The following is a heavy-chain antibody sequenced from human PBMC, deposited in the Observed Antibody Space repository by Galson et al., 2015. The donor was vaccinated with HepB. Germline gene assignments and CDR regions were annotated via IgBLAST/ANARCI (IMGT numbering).Heavy chain of an antibody. CDR1: GFTLSRYA. D-gene: IGHD6-6*01. V-gene: IGHV3-23*01. Sequence: LRLSCAASGFTLSRYAMTWVRQAPGKGLEWVSSLDGSDGNTFYADSVKGRCTISRDNSKNTLYLQMDSLRVEDTAVYYCSKPEYSSSSWYFQYWGQGTLVTVSS. CDR2: LDGSDGNT. CDR3: SKPEYSSSSWYFQY. J-gene: IGHJ1*01.